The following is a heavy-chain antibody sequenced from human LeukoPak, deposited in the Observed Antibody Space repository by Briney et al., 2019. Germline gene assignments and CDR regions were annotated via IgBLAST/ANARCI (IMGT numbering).Heavy chain of an antibody. V-gene: IGHV4-34*01. CDR1: GFTVSSNY. CDR2: INHSGST. Sequence: PGGSLRLSCAASGFTVSSNYMSWVRQPPGKGLEWIGEINHSGSTNYNPSLKSRVTISVDTSKNQFSLKLSSVTAADTAVYYCARDRQWLVRLTTRGNFDYWGQGTLVTVSS. CDR3: ARDRQWLVRLTTRGNFDY. J-gene: IGHJ4*02. D-gene: IGHD6-19*01.